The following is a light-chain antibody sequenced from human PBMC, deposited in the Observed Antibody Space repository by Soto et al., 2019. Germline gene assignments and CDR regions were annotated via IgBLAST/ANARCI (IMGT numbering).Light chain of an antibody. Sequence: QSVLTQPPSASGSPGQSVTISCTGTSSDVGGYNYVSWYQQHPGKAPKLMIYEVSKLPSGVPDRFSGSKSSNTASLTVSGLHGEYEPEYYYSSTASSNNFPLVFGGGTQLTVL. CDR2: EVS. CDR3: SSTASSNNFPLV. V-gene: IGLV2-8*01. J-gene: IGLJ2*01. CDR1: SSDVGGYNY.